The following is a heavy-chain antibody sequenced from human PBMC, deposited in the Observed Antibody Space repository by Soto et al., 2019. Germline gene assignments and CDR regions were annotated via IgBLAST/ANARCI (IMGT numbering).Heavy chain of an antibody. CDR1: GYSFTSYW. CDR2: IDPSDSYT. Sequence: GESLKISCKGSGYSFTSYWISWVRQMPGKGLEWMGRIDPSDSYTNYSPSFQGHVTISADKSISTAYLQWSSLKASDTAMYCCARMLGGHYYYGMDVWGQGTTVTVSS. D-gene: IGHD2-8*01. CDR3: ARMLGGHYYYGMDV. J-gene: IGHJ6*02. V-gene: IGHV5-10-1*01.